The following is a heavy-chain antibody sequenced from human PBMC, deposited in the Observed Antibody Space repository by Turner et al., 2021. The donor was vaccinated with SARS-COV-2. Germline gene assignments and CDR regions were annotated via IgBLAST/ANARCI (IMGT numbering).Heavy chain of an antibody. CDR1: GGSITSSSYY. V-gene: IGHV4-39*01. J-gene: IGHJ6*02. Sequence: QLQLQESGPALVKPSETLSLPCTVSGGSITSSSYYWGWIRQPPGKGLEGIGNIYYSGSTYYNPSLKSRVTISVDTSKNQFSLKLSSVTAADTAVYYCARLPVGYYGSGSYYHYGMDVWGQGTTVTVSS. CDR3: ARLPVGYYGSGSYYHYGMDV. CDR2: IYYSGST. D-gene: IGHD3-10*01.